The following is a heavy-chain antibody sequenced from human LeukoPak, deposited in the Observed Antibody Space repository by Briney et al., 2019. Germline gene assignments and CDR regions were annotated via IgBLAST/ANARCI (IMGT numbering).Heavy chain of an antibody. D-gene: IGHD4-17*01. CDR2: MNPNSGGT. V-gene: IGHV1-2*02. CDR1: GYTFTSYD. CDR3: ALITVTTRAAPYYFDY. J-gene: IGHJ4*02. Sequence: ASVKVSCKASGYTFTSYDINWVRQATGQGLEWMGWMNPNSGGTNYAQKFQGRVTMTRDTSISTAYMELSRLRSDDTAVYYCALITVTTRAAPYYFDYWGQGTLVTVSS.